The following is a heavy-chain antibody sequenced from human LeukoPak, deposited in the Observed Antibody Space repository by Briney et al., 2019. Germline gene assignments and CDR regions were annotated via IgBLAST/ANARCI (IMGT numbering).Heavy chain of an antibody. CDR1: GFTVSSNY. CDR2: IYSGGGT. Sequence: QTGGSLRLSCAASGFTVSSNYMSWVRQAPGKGLEWVSLIYSGGGTYYADSVKGRFTISRDNSKNTLYLQMNSLRAEDTAVYYCAKDRCCSGWNDAFDIWGQGTMVTVSS. J-gene: IGHJ3*02. CDR3: AKDRCCSGWNDAFDI. V-gene: IGHV3-53*01. D-gene: IGHD6-19*01.